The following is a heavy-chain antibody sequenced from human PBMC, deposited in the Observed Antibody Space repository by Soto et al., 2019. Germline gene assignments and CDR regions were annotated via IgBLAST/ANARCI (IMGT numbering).Heavy chain of an antibody. Sequence: QVQLQESGPGLVKPSETLSLTCTVSGVSISNSYWSWIRQPAGKGLEWLGRLSTSGNTNYNPSLKSRVTMSLDTSKNQFSLMLNSVTAADTAVYYCRRDFDYWGQGTLITVSS. J-gene: IGHJ4*02. CDR3: RRDFDY. CDR1: GVSISNSY. V-gene: IGHV4-4*07. D-gene: IGHD6-6*01. CDR2: LSTSGNT.